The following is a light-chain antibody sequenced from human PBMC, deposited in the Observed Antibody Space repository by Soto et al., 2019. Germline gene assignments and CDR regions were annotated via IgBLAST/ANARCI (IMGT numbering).Light chain of an antibody. CDR2: GAS. V-gene: IGKV3-20*01. Sequence: EIVVTQSPGTLSLSPGEGATLSCRASQSVSSNYLAWYQQKPGQAPRLLIYGASNRATGIPDRFSGSGSGTEFTLTISRLQSEDFAVYYCQQYNSWPPITFGQGTRLEIK. CDR1: QSVSSNY. J-gene: IGKJ5*01. CDR3: QQYNSWPPIT.